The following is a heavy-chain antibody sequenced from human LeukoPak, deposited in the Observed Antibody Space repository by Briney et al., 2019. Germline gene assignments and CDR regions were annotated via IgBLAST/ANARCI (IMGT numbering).Heavy chain of an antibody. CDR1: GFTFSSYW. D-gene: IGHD3-10*01. Sequence: PGGSLRLSCAASGFTFSSYWMSWVRQAPGKGLEWVANIKQDGSEKYYVDSVKGRFTISRDNAKNSLYLQMNSLRAEDTAVYYCARAGYYGSGYAFDIWGQGTMVTVSS. CDR2: IKQDGSEK. CDR3: ARAGYYGSGYAFDI. V-gene: IGHV3-7*01. J-gene: IGHJ3*02.